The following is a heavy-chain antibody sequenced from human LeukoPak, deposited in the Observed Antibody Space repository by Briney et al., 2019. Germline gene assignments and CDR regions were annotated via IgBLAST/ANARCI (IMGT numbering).Heavy chain of an antibody. CDR3: ARRNDFDI. CDR2: IYSSGST. V-gene: IGHV4-4*08. J-gene: IGHJ3*02. Sequence: SETLSLTCTVSGCTITGYHWSWIRQPPGKGLEWIGYIYSSGSTEYKPSLKSRATISADTSKNQFSLKLTSVTAADTAIYYCARRNDFDIWGQGTMVTVSS. CDR1: GCTITGYH.